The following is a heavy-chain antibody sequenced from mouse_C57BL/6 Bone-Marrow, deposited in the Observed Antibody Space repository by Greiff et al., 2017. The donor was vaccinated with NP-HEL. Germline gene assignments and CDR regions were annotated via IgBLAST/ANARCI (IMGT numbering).Heavy chain of an antibody. CDR3: ARGAWAWFAY. V-gene: IGHV1-81*01. Sequence: VQLVESGAELARPGASVKLSCKASGYTFTSYGISWVKQRTGQGLEWIGEIYPRSGNTYYNEKFKGKATLTADKSSSTAYMELRSLTSEDSAVYFCARGAWAWFAYWGQGTLVTVSA. CDR2: IYPRSGNT. J-gene: IGHJ3*01. D-gene: IGHD4-1*01. CDR1: GYTFTSYG.